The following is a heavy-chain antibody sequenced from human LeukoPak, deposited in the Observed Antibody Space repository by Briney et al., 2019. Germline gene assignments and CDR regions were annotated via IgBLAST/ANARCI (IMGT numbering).Heavy chain of an antibody. CDR1: GGSFSGYY. CDR2: IYYSGST. CDR3: ARQDIVVVPAAIGFDY. V-gene: IGHV4-34*01. D-gene: IGHD2-2*01. J-gene: IGHJ4*02. Sequence: SETLSLTCAVYGGSFSGYYWSLIRQPPGKGLEWIGSIYYSGSTYYNPSLKSRVTISVDTSKNQFSLKLSSVTAADTAVYYCARQDIVVVPAAIGFDYWGQGTLVTVSS.